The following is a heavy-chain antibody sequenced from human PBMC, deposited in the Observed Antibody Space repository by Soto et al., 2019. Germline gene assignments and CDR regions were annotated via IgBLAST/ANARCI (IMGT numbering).Heavy chain of an antibody. D-gene: IGHD1-1*01. CDR1: GFTFSSYA. V-gene: IGHV3-30-3*01. J-gene: IGHJ4*02. CDR2: ISYDGSNK. Sequence: PGGSLRLSCAASGFTFSSYAMHWVRQAPGKGLEWVAVISYDGSNKYYADFVKGRFTISRDNSKNTLYLQMNSLRAEDTAVYYCAKAKTDLDPDYWGQGTLVTVSS. CDR3: AKAKTDLDPDY.